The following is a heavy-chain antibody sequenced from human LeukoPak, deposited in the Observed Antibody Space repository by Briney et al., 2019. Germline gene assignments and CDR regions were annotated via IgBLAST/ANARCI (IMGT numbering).Heavy chain of an antibody. Sequence: PSETLSLTCTVSGGSISSGSYYWSWIRQPAGKGLEWIGRIYTSGSTNYNPSLKSRVAISVDTSKNQFSLKLSSVTAADTAVYYCAGPEYDYWGQGTLVTVSS. D-gene: IGHD6-6*01. CDR1: GGSISSGSYY. J-gene: IGHJ4*02. V-gene: IGHV4-61*02. CDR2: IYTSGST. CDR3: AGPEYDY.